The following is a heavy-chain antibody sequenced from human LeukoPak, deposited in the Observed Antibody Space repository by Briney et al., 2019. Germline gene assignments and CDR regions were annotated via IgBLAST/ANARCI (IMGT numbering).Heavy chain of an antibody. V-gene: IGHV3-23*01. D-gene: IGHD6-13*01. CDR2: ISGSGGST. J-gene: IGHJ4*02. CDR3: AKDPYSSSWTHYFDY. Sequence: PGGSLRLPCAASGFTFSSYAMSWVRQAPGKGLEWVSAISGSGGSTYYADSVKGRFTISRDNSKNTLYLQMNSLRAEDTAVYYCAKDPYSSSWTHYFDYWGQGTLVTVSS. CDR1: GFTFSSYA.